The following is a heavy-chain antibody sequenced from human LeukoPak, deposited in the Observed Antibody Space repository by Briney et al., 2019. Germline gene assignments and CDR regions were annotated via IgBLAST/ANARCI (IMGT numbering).Heavy chain of an antibody. J-gene: IGHJ6*02. CDR2: MNPNSGNT. Sequence: ASVKVSCKASGYTFTSYDINWVRQATGQGLEWMGWMNPNSGNTGYAQKFQGRVTMTRNTSISTAYMELSSLRSEDTAVYYCARDTDIVVVVAATLGGMDVWGQRTTATVSS. CDR3: ARDTDIVVVVAATLGGMDV. CDR1: GYTFTSYD. V-gene: IGHV1-8*01. D-gene: IGHD2-15*01.